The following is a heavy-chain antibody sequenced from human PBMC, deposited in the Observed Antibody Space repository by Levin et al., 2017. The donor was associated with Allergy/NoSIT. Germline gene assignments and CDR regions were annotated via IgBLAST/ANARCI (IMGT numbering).Heavy chain of an antibody. CDR1: GFTFNRHW. V-gene: IGHV3-7*01. D-gene: IGHD5-18*01. Sequence: GGSLRLSCAASGFTFNRHWMSWVRQAPGKGLEWVANIKEDGSEKYYADSVKGRFTISRDNAKKSLYLQMSNLRAEDTAVYFCARDLLIQPWSLPAYYYGLDVWGQGTTVTVSS. CDR2: IKEDGSEK. J-gene: IGHJ6*02. CDR3: ARDLLIQPWSLPAYYYGLDV.